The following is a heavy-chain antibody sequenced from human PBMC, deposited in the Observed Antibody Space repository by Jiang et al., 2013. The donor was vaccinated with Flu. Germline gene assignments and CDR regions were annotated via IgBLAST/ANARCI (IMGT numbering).Heavy chain of an antibody. J-gene: IGHJ6*02. CDR2: TYYRSKWYN. CDR1: GGSVSSNSAV. D-gene: IGHD3-10*01. Sequence: SQTLSLTCAISGGSVSSNSAVWNWIRQSPSRGLEWLGRTYYRSKWYNDYAVSVESRITINPDTSKNQFSLQLNFVTPEDTAVYYCATARVTMVRGTRYYYYGMDVWGQGTTVTVSS. CDR3: ATARVTMVRGTRYYYYGMDV. V-gene: IGHV6-1*01.